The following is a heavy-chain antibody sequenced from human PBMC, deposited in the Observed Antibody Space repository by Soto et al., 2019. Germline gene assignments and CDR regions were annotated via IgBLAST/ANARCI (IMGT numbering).Heavy chain of an antibody. D-gene: IGHD3-10*01. CDR2: LYYSGST. CDR1: GASISTSSYY. V-gene: IGHV4-61*01. Sequence: SETLSLTCTVSGASISTSSYYWSWIRQPPGKGLEWIGNLYYSGSTNYNPSLKSRVTISVDTSKNQFSLKLSSVTAADTAVYYCARSRLYYIDYWGQGTLVTVSS. CDR3: ARSRLYYIDY. J-gene: IGHJ4*02.